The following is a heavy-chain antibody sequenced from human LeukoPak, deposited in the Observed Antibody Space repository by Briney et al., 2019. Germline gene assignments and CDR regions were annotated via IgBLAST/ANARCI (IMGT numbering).Heavy chain of an antibody. D-gene: IGHD5-24*01. CDR3: ARAKMATIDGLDY. J-gene: IGHJ4*02. Sequence: GGSLRLSCAASGFTFSSYWMHWVRHAPGKGLVWVSRINSDGSSTSYADSVKGRFTISRDNAKNTLYLQMNSLRAEDTAVYYCARAKMATIDGLDYWGQGTLVTVSS. CDR1: GFTFSSYW. V-gene: IGHV3-74*01. CDR2: INSDGSST.